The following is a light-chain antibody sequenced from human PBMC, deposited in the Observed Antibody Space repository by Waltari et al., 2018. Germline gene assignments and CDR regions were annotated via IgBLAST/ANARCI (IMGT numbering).Light chain of an antibody. Sequence: QLVLTQSPSASASLGASVRLTCTLSSGHSSNVIAWHQRQPEQGPRYLMKVNSDGSHSKGDEIPDRFSGSSSGAGRYLTISSLQSEDEADYYCQTGGHGTWVFGGGTKLTVL. CDR2: VNSDGSH. CDR1: SGHSSNV. V-gene: IGLV4-69*01. CDR3: QTGGHGTWV. J-gene: IGLJ3*02.